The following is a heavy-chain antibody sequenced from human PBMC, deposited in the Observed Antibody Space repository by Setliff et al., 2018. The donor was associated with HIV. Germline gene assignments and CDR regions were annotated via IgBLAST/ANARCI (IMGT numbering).Heavy chain of an antibody. CDR2: LFYNGNT. Sequence: PSETLSLTCTVSGGSISNNSYYWGWVRQPPGKGLELIGNLFYNGNTYYNPSLKSRVTISVDTSKNQFSLKLSSVTAADTAIYFCARQCRYPNRAVAGVDYWGQGTLVTVSS. CDR1: GGSISNNSYY. D-gene: IGHD6-19*01. V-gene: IGHV4-39*01. CDR3: ARQCRYPNRAVAGVDY. J-gene: IGHJ4*02.